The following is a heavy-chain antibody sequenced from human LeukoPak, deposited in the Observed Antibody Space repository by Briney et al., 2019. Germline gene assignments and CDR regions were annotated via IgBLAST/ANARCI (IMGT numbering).Heavy chain of an antibody. J-gene: IGHJ4*02. V-gene: IGHV3-30*01. CDR1: GFTFSSYA. D-gene: IGHD1-14*01. Sequence: PGGSLRLSCAASGFTFSSYAMHWVRQAPGKGLEWVAVISYDGSNKYYADSVKGRFTISRDNSKNTLYLQMNSLRAEDTAVYYCARAPPGTVMMDFDYWGQGTLVTISS. CDR2: ISYDGSNK. CDR3: ARAPPGTVMMDFDY.